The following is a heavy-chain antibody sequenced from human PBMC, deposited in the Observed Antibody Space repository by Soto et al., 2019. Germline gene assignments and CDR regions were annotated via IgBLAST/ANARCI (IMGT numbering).Heavy chain of an antibody. CDR3: ARVTTFYDILTSSYALNYFDY. D-gene: IGHD3-9*01. CDR1: GFSVTSNY. Sequence: GGSLRLSCAASGFSVTSNYMTWVRQAPGKGLECVSVIYAGGNTYYPDSVKGRFTISSDNSKSTLFLQMNNLRAEDTAVYYCARVTTFYDILTSSYALNYFDYWGQGTRVTVSS. V-gene: IGHV3-53*01. CDR2: IYAGGNT. J-gene: IGHJ4*02.